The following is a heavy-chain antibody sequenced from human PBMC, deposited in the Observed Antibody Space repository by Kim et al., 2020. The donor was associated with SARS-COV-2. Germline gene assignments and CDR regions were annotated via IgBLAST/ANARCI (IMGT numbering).Heavy chain of an antibody. CDR2: IHHSGST. J-gene: IGHJ5*02. Sequence: SETLSLTCSVSGDSIRSEYYWGWIRQSPGKGVEWIGSIHHSGSTTYNPSLTSRVTLSLDTSKNQFSLTVMHVSAADTGLSFCARDGGTVSYKAHWFDPWG. CDR1: GDSIRSEYY. D-gene: IGHD3-16*01. CDR3: ARDGGTVSYKAHWFDP. V-gene: IGHV4-38-2*02.